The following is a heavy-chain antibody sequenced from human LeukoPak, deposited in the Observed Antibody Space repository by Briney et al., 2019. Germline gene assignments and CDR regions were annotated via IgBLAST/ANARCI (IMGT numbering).Heavy chain of an antibody. CDR1: GGSFSGYY. J-gene: IGHJ4*02. V-gene: IGHV4-34*01. Sequence: SETLSLTCAVYGGSFSGYYWSWIRQPPGKGLEWIGEINHSGSNNYNPSLKSRVAISVDTSKNQFSLKLSSVTAADTAVDYCARGYIRKYYYGSSGYYYWGQGTLVTVSS. CDR3: ARGYIRKYYYGSSGYYY. D-gene: IGHD3-22*01. CDR2: INHSGSN.